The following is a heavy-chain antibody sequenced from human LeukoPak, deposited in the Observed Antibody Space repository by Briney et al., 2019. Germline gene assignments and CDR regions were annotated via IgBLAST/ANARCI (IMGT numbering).Heavy chain of an antibody. CDR3: AKEQDDFWSDYGGG. CDR2: ISGNSGST. J-gene: IGHJ4*02. Sequence: GGSLRLSCAASGFTFSSYAISWVRQAPGKGLEWVSGISGNSGSTYYADSVKGRFTISRDNSMNTLDLQMNSLRAEDTAVYYCAKEQDDFWSDYGGGWGQGNLVTVSS. D-gene: IGHD3-3*01. V-gene: IGHV3-23*01. CDR1: GFTFSSYA.